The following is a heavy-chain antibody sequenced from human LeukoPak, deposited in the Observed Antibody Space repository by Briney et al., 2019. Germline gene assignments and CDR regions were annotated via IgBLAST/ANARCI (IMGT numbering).Heavy chain of an antibody. CDR1: GFTFSSYS. CDR2: ISSSSSYI. J-gene: IGHJ3*02. Sequence: PGGSLRLSCAASGFTFSSYSMNWVRQAPGKGLEWVSSISSSSSYIYYADSVKGRFTISRDNAKNSLYLQMNSLRAEDTAVYYCARDPPPPYYDFWSGYYSGAFDIWGQGTMVTVSS. CDR3: ARDPPPPYYDFWSGYYSGAFDI. D-gene: IGHD3-3*01. V-gene: IGHV3-21*01.